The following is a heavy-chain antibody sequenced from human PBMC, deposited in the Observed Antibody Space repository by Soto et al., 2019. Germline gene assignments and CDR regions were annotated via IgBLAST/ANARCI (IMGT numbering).Heavy chain of an antibody. V-gene: IGHV4-59*01. D-gene: IGHD3-22*01. CDR1: GDSISSYY. Sequence: QVQLQESGPGLVKPSETLSLTCAVSGDSISSYYCMWIRQPPGKGLESIGYLFYGRSANYNPSLKSRITLAVDTSTNQCSLTLSSMTAADTAVYYCALRSMAVVPEYWGQGTLVTVSS. CDR3: ALRSMAVVPEY. CDR2: LFYGRSA. J-gene: IGHJ4*02.